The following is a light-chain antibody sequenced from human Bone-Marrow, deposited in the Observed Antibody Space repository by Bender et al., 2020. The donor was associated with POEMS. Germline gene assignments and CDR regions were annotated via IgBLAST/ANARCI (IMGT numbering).Light chain of an antibody. V-gene: IGLV1-40*01. CDR1: GSNMGAGYG. J-gene: IGLJ3*02. CDR3: QSYDISLSAWV. Sequence: QSVPTQPPSVSGAPGQTVTISCTGTGSNMGAGYGVNWYQQLPGTAPKLLIYNNENRPPGVPDRISGSKAGPSASPAITGVPAEDEADYYCQSYDISLSAWVFGGGPKLPAL. CDR2: NNE.